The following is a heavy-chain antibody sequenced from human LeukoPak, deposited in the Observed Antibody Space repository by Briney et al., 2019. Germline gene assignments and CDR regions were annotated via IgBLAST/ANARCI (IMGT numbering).Heavy chain of an antibody. V-gene: IGHV4-59*01. CDR1: DGSISSYY. CDR2: IYYSGSI. J-gene: IGHJ2*01. D-gene: IGHD4-11*01. Sequence: PSETLSLTCTVSDGSISSYYWSWIRQPPGKGLEWIRYIYYSGSINYNPSLKSRVTISVDTSKNQFSLKLSSVTAADTAVYYCARIDYMKVRSNWYFDLWGRGTLVTVSS. CDR3: ARIDYMKVRSNWYFDL.